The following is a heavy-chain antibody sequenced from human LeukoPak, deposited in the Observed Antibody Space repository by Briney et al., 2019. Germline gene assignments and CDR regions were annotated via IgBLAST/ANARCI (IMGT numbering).Heavy chain of an antibody. V-gene: IGHV5-51*01. D-gene: IGHD6-13*01. CDR3: ASQYSSSWGGLNY. CDR1: GSRFTSYW. CDR2: IYPGDSDT. Sequence: GESLKISCKGSGSRFTSYWIGWVRQMPGKGLEWMGIIYPGDSDTRYSPSFQGQVTISADKSISTAYLQWSSLKASDTAMYYCASQYSSSWGGLNYWGQGTLVTVSS. J-gene: IGHJ4*02.